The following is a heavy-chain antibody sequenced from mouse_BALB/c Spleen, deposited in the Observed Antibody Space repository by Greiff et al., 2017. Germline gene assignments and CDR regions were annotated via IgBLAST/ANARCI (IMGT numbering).Heavy chain of an antibody. CDR3: ARRDYDGGYFDY. V-gene: IGHV1S137*01. CDR1: GYTFTDYA. Sequence: QVQLQQSGAELVRPGVSVKISCKGSGYTFTDYAMHWVKQSHAKSLEWIGVISTYYGDASYNQKFKGKATMTVDKSSSTAYMELARLTSEDSAIYYCARRDYDGGYFDYWGQGTTLTVSS. CDR2: ISTYYGDA. J-gene: IGHJ2*01. D-gene: IGHD2-4*01.